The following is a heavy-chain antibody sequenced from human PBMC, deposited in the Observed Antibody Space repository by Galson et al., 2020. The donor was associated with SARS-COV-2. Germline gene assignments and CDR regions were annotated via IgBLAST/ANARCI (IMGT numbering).Heavy chain of an antibody. Sequence: GGSLLSCAASGFTFSSYSMNWVRQAPGKGLEWVSSISSSSSYIYYADSVKGRFTISRDNAKNSLYLQMNSLRAEDTAVYYCARDRPRVWYGDYGPPAPYYFDYWGQGTLVTVSS. CDR3: ARDRPRVWYGDYGPPAPYYFDY. J-gene: IGHJ4*02. V-gene: IGHV3-21*01. CDR2: ISSSSSYI. CDR1: GFTFSSYS. D-gene: IGHD4-17*01.